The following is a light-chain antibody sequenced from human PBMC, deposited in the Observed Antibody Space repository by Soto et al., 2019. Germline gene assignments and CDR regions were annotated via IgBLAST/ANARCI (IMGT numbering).Light chain of an antibody. J-gene: IGLJ1*01. CDR2: DVD. V-gene: IGLV2-11*01. Sequence: QSALTQPRSVSGSPGQSVTISCTGSGRDVGSYNYVSWYQQHPGKAPKLILFDVDKRPSGVPDRISGSKSANTASLTISGLQAEDEADYYCCSYAGTSTFVFGTGPKVT. CDR3: CSYAGTSTFV. CDR1: GRDVGSYNY.